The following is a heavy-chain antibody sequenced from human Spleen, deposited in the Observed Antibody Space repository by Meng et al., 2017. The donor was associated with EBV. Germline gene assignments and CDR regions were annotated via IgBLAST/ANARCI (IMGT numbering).Heavy chain of an antibody. Sequence: QVHLQQWGAGLLKPSETLSLTCAVYGGSFSDYYWGWIRQPPGKGLEWIGEVNPGVNSNYNPSLKSRVTISVDTSKNELSLKVTSVTAADTAVYYCVRGLEYSSGSGDYWGQGTLVTVSS. V-gene: IGHV4-34*01. CDR2: VNPGVNS. CDR3: VRGLEYSSGSGDY. D-gene: IGHD6-19*01. J-gene: IGHJ4*02. CDR1: GGSFSDYY.